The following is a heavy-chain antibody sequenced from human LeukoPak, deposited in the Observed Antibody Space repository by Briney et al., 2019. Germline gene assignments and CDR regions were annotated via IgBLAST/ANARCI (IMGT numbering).Heavy chain of an antibody. CDR3: ARSPRITMVRGVIAYYYMDV. V-gene: IGHV3-7*01. D-gene: IGHD3-10*01. CDR2: IKQDGSEK. CDR1: GFTFSSYW. J-gene: IGHJ6*03. Sequence: GGSLRLSCAASGFTFSSYWMSWVRQAPGKGLEWVANIKQDGSEKYYVDSVKGRFTISRDNSKNTLYLQMGSLRAEDMAVYYCARSPRITMVRGVIAYYYMDVWGKGTTVTISS.